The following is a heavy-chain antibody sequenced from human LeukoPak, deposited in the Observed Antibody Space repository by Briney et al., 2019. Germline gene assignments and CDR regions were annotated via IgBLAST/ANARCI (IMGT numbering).Heavy chain of an antibody. V-gene: IGHV3-30*18. CDR3: AKGESNGPHDMGLYYYGMDV. D-gene: IGHD3-9*01. J-gene: IGHJ6*02. CDR2: ISYDGSNK. CDR1: GFTFSSYG. Sequence: GRSLRLSCAASGFTFSSYGMHWVRQAPGKGLEWVAVISYDGSNKYYADSVKGRFTISRDNSKNTLYLQMNSLRAEDTAVYYCAKGESNGPHDMGLYYYGMDVWGQGTTVTVSS.